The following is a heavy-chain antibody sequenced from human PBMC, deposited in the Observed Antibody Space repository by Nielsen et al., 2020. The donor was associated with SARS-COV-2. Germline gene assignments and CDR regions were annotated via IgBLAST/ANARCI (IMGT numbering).Heavy chain of an antibody. CDR2: IYDSVNT. D-gene: IGHD3-3*01. J-gene: IGHJ4*02. CDR1: GGAISSYY. V-gene: IGHV4-59*13. Sequence: SETLSLTCTVSGGAISSYYWNWIRQRPETGLGLVAYIYDSVNTNYNPSPKSRVTITVDVARNQFSLKLTSVTAADTAVYYCARGSDEGLALWGQGTLVTVSS. CDR3: ARGSDEGLAL.